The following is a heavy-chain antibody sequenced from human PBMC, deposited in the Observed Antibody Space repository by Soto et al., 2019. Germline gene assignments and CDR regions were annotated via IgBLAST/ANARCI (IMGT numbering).Heavy chain of an antibody. D-gene: IGHD2-15*01. CDR3: ARERVEPNCSGGYCYSDYYGMDV. CDR1: RDSISSSIW. V-gene: IGHV4-4*02. Sequence: ETLSLTGVVSRDSISSSIWWNCVRQSPGKGLEWIGKIYHSGRTNYNPSLKSRVTISVDKSKNQFSLELSSVTAADTAVYYCARERVEPNCSGGYCYSDYYGMDVWGQGTKVTV. J-gene: IGHJ6*02. CDR2: IYHSGRT.